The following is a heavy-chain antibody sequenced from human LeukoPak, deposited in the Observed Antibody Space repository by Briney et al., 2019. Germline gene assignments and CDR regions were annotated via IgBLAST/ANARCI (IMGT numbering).Heavy chain of an antibody. Sequence: GASVKVSCKASGYTFTSYDIDWVRQATGQGLEWMGWMNPNSGNTGYAQKFQGRVTMTRNTSISTAYMELSSLRSEDTAVYYCARGYNYRPLVFGYWGQGTLVTVSS. CDR1: GYTFTSYD. CDR2: MNPNSGNT. D-gene: IGHD5-24*01. J-gene: IGHJ4*02. V-gene: IGHV1-8*01. CDR3: ARGYNYRPLVFGY.